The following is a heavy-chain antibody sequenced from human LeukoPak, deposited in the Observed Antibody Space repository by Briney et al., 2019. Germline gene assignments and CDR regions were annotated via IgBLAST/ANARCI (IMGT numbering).Heavy chain of an antibody. V-gene: IGHV3-7*04. J-gene: IGHJ4*02. Sequence: PGGSLRLSCAASGFTFSNYWMSWVRQAPGKGLEWVANIRQGGNAKYHVDSVEGRFTIPRDQAKNSLNLQKNSLRAEDTAVYYCAGDTVATTFDYWGQGTVVTVSS. D-gene: IGHD4-17*01. CDR2: IRQGGNAK. CDR1: GFTFSNYW. CDR3: AGDTVATTFDY.